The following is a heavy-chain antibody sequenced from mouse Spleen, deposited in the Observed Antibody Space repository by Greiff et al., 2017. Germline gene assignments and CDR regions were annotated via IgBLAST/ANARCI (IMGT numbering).Heavy chain of an antibody. V-gene: IGHV2-9-1*01. CDR3: ARNYDGSPYYAMDY. Sequence: VQLQQSGPGLVAPSQSLSITCTVSGFSLTSYAISWVRQPPGKGLEWLGVIWTGGGTNYNSALKSRLSISKDNSKSQVFLKMNSLQTDDTARYYCARNYDGSPYYAMDYWGQGTSVTVSS. D-gene: IGHD2-1*01. CDR2: IWTGGGT. J-gene: IGHJ4*01. CDR1: GFSLTSYA.